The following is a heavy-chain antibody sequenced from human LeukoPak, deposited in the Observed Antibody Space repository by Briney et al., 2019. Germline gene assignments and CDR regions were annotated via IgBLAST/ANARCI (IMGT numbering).Heavy chain of an antibody. CDR1: GFTFSSYG. D-gene: IGHD6-13*01. CDR3: ARGRQLVPRGWYFDL. CDR2: ISYDGSNK. Sequence: GGSLRLSCAASGFTFSSYGMHWVRQAPGKGLEWVAVISYDGSNKYYADSVKGRFTISRDNSKNTLYLQMNSLRAEDTAVYYCARGRQLVPRGWYFDLWGRGTLVTVSS. J-gene: IGHJ2*01. V-gene: IGHV3-30*03.